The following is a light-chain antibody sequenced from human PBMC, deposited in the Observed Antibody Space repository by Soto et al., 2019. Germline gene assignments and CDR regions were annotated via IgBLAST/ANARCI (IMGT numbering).Light chain of an antibody. CDR1: QSISRS. V-gene: IGKV3-11*01. Sequence: MVLTHSPSILSASPGERATLSVRASQSISRSLAWYQQKPGQAPRLLIYDASSRATGIPAKFSGSGSGTDFTLTISSLEPEDFAVYYCQQRSNWSLTFGGGTKVDIK. CDR2: DAS. J-gene: IGKJ4*01. CDR3: QQRSNWSLT.